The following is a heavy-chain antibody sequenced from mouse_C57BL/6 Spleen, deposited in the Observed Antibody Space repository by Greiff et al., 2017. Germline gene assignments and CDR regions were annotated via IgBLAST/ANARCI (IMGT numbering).Heavy chain of an antibody. D-gene: IGHD2-3*01. CDR2: IYPGSGST. V-gene: IGHV1-55*01. J-gene: IGHJ2*01. CDR1: GYTFTSYW. Sequence: QVQLQQPGAELVKPGASVKMSCKASGYTFTSYWITWVKQRPGQGLEWIGDIYPGSGSTNYNEKFKSKATLTVDTSSSTAYMQLSSLTSADSAVYYCARDGLDGYKYYFDYWGQGSTLTVSS. CDR3: ARDGLDGYKYYFDY.